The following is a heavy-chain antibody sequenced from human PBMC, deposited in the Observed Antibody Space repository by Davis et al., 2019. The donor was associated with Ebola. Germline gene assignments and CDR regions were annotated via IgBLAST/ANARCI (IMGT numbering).Heavy chain of an antibody. Sequence: SETLSLTCAVYGGSFSGYYWSWIRQPPGKGLEWIGEINHNGSTNYNPSLKSRVTISVDTSKNQFSLKLSSVTAADTAVYYCARVGALRGWFDPWGQGTLVTVSS. J-gene: IGHJ5*02. D-gene: IGHD3-3*01. CDR1: GGSFSGYY. CDR2: INHNGST. CDR3: ARVGALRGWFDP. V-gene: IGHV4-34*01.